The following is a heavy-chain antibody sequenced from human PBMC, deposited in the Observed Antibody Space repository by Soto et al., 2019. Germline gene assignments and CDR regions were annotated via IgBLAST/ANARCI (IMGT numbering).Heavy chain of an antibody. J-gene: IGHJ3*02. V-gene: IGHV1-69*01. Sequence: QVQLVQSGAELKKPGSSVKVSCKASGGTFSSYAISWVRQAPGQGLEWMGGIIPIFGTANYAQKFQGRVTITADDSTSTAYLEVSSLNSEDTAVDYCARVNVPFEVGNAFDIWGQGTMVTVSS. CDR2: IIPIFGTA. D-gene: IGHD1-26*01. CDR3: ARVNVPFEVGNAFDI. CDR1: GGTFSSYA.